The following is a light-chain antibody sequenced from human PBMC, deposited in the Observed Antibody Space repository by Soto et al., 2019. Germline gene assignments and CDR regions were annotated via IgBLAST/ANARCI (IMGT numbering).Light chain of an antibody. CDR2: GAS. CDR1: QSVSSN. V-gene: IGKV3-15*01. J-gene: IGKJ2*01. Sequence: EIVMTQSPATLSVSPGERVTLSCRASQSVSSNLAWYQQKPGQAPRLLISGASTRATGIPARFSGSGSGTEFTLTISSLQSEDFAVYYCQQYNNWPQTFGQGTKLEI. CDR3: QQYNNWPQT.